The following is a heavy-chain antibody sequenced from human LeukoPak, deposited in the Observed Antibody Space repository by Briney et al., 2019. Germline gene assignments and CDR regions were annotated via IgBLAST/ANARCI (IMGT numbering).Heavy chain of an antibody. CDR2: ILYSGNS. J-gene: IGHJ5*01. D-gene: IGHD5-18*01. CDR3: ARVEAAGMVPDS. Sequence: SETLSLTCTVSGGSIRNSGYCWSWIRQYPGGGLEWIGYILYSGNSVYNPSLKRRVSMSVDTSNNQFSLNLNSLTAADTAVYYCARVEAAGMVPDSWGQGARVTISS. CDR1: GGSIRNSGYC. V-gene: IGHV4-31*03.